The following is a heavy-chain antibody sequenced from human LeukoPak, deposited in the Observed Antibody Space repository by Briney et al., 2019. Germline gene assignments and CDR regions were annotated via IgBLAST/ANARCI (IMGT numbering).Heavy chain of an antibody. CDR2: SSSSSSTI. CDR3: ARVISSTSRVVDY. J-gene: IGHJ4*02. Sequence: PGGSLRLSCAASGFTFSSYSMNWVRQAPGKGLEWVSYSSSSSSTIHYADSVKGRFTISRDNAKNSLYLQMNSLRAEDTAVYYCARVISSTSRVVDYWGQGTLVTVSS. V-gene: IGHV3-48*01. CDR1: GFTFSSYS. D-gene: IGHD2-2*01.